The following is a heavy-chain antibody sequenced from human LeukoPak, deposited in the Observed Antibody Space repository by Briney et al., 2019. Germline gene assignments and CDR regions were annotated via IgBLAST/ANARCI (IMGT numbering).Heavy chain of an antibody. Sequence: GGSLRLSYAASGFTFSYYSMNWERQAPGKGLEWVSYISSSSTTIYYADSVKGRFTISRDNAKNSLYLQMNSLRAEDTAVYYCARDRSGYDYIIDYWGQGTLVTVSS. CDR1: GFTFSYYS. CDR2: ISSSSTTI. V-gene: IGHV3-48*01. J-gene: IGHJ4*02. CDR3: ARDRSGYDYIIDY. D-gene: IGHD5-12*01.